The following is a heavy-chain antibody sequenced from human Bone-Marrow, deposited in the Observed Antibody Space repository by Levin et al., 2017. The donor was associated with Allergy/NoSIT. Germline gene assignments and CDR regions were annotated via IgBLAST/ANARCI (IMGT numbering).Heavy chain of an antibody. J-gene: IGHJ4*02. CDR1: GFTFGHFY. CDR3: VRDKDDDNSGTTFDY. Sequence: GGSLRLSCEASGFTFGHFYMSWIRQAPGKGLEWVSYISNGGHTIYYADSVEGRFTISRDNAKNLLFLQMDSLRAEDTAVYYCVRDKDDDNSGTTFDYWGQGTLVTVSS. V-gene: IGHV3-11*01. D-gene: IGHD3-22*01. CDR2: ISNGGHTI.